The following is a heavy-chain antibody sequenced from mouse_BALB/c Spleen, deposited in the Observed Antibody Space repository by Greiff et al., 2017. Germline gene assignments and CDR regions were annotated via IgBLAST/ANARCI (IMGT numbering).Heavy chain of an antibody. CDR2: IWAGGST. D-gene: IGHD2-4*01. J-gene: IGHJ3*01. CDR3: ARDHYDYSIRFAY. CDR1: GFSLTSYG. V-gene: IGHV2-9*02. Sequence: QVQLKESGPGLVAPSQSLSITCTVSGFSLTSYGVHWVRQPPGKGLEWLGVIWAGGSTNYNSALMSRLSISKDNSKSQVFLKMNSLQTDDTAMYYCARDHYDYSIRFAYWGQGTLVTVSA.